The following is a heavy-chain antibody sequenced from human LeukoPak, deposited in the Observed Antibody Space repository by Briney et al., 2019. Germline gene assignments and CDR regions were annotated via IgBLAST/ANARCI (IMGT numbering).Heavy chain of an antibody. D-gene: IGHD2-15*01. Sequence: GGSLRLSCAASGFTVSSNYMSWVRQAPGKGLAWVSVIYSGGSTYYADSVKGRFSISSDNSKNTLYLQMNSLRAEDTATYYCAKDHSGPTWYYYGMDVWGQGTTVTVSS. J-gene: IGHJ6*02. CDR2: IYSGGST. CDR3: AKDHSGPTWYYYGMDV. V-gene: IGHV3-53*01. CDR1: GFTVSSNY.